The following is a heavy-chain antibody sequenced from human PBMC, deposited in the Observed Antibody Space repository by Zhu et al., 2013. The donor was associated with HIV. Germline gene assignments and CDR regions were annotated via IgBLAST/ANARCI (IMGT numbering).Heavy chain of an antibody. CDR2: INPRGDVT. CDR1: GFTFTSYY. Sequence: QVQLVQSGAEVKKPGASVRVSCQASGFTFTSYYIHWVRQAPGQGLEWMGVINPRGDVTSYAQKFQGRVTVTRDTSTSTVYMDLTSLRSEDTSVYYCARELPGTGFFDYWGQGTLVTVSS. J-gene: IGHJ4*02. D-gene: IGHD2-2*01. CDR3: ARELPGTGFFDY. V-gene: IGHV1-46*01.